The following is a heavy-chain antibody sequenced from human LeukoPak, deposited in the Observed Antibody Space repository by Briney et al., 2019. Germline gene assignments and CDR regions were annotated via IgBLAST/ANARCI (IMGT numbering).Heavy chain of an antibody. Sequence: PSETLSLTCTVSGGSISSSSYYWGWIRQPPGKGLEWIGSIYYSGSTYYNPSLKSRVTISVDTSKNQFSLKLSSVTAADTAVYYCARDRGYYDSSGYYPNWFDPWGQGTLVTVSS. CDR2: IYYSGST. V-gene: IGHV4-39*07. CDR1: GGSISSSSYY. J-gene: IGHJ5*02. CDR3: ARDRGYYDSSGYYPNWFDP. D-gene: IGHD3-22*01.